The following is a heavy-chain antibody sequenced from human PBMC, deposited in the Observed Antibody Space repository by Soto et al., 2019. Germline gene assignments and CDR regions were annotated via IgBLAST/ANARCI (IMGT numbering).Heavy chain of an antibody. CDR1: AYTLTGYY. CDR2: INPNSGGT. D-gene: IGHD2-2*02. Sequence: SVKVSCKASAYTLTGYYVHWVRQAPGQGLEWMGWINPNSGGTNYAQKFQGRVTMTRDTSISTAYMELSRLRSDDTAVYYFARVEEDVVVPDAIYYYYGMDVWGQGTTVTGSS. J-gene: IGHJ6*02. V-gene: IGHV1-2*02. CDR3: ARVEEDVVVPDAIYYYYGMDV.